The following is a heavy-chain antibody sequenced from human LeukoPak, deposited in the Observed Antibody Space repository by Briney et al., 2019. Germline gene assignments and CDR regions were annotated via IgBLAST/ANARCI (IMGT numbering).Heavy chain of an antibody. CDR3: ASPVVVTAATDY. CDR1: GFTFSSYS. CDR2: ISSSSSYI. Sequence: PGRSLRLSCAASGFTFSSYSMNWVRQAPGKGLEWVSSISSSSSYIYYADSVKGRFTISRDNAKNSLYLQMNSLRAEDTAVYYCASPVVVTAATDYWGQGTLVTVSS. V-gene: IGHV3-21*01. J-gene: IGHJ4*02. D-gene: IGHD2-21*02.